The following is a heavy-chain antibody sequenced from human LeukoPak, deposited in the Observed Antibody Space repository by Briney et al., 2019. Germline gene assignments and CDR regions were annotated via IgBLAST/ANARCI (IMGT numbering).Heavy chain of an antibody. CDR2: IIPIFGTA. CDR3: ARDPDYYDSSGNN. Sequence: SVEVSCKASGGTFSSYAISWVRQAPGQGLEWMGGIIPIFGTANYAQKFQGRVTITADESTSTAYMELSSLRSEDTAVYYCARDPDYYDSSGNNWGQGTLVTVSS. V-gene: IGHV1-69*13. CDR1: GGTFSSYA. D-gene: IGHD3-22*01. J-gene: IGHJ4*02.